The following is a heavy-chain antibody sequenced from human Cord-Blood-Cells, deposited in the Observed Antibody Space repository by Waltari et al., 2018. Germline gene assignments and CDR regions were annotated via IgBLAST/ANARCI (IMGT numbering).Heavy chain of an antibody. CDR2: ISGDGGST. V-gene: IGHV3-43*02. Sequence: WVRQAPGKGLEWVSLISGDGGSTYYADSVKGRFTISRDNSINSLYLQMNSLRTEDTALYYCASRIAVDYWGQGTLVTVSS. D-gene: IGHD6-19*01. J-gene: IGHJ4*02. CDR3: ASRIAVDY.